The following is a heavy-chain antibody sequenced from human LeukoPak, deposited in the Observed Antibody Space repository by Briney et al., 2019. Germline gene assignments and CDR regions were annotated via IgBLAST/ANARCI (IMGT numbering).Heavy chain of an antibody. CDR3: GRDLIGTAASWDC. D-gene: IGHD6-25*01. V-gene: IGHV3-53*01. J-gene: IGHJ4*02. Sequence: GGSLRLSCAASGFTVNNKYMNWVRQAPGKGLEWVSVNSSGGSTYYADSVKGRFTISRDNSKNTLYLQMNSLRVEDTAVYYCGRDLIGTAASWDCWGQGTLVTVSS. CDR2: NSSGGST. CDR1: GFTVNNKY.